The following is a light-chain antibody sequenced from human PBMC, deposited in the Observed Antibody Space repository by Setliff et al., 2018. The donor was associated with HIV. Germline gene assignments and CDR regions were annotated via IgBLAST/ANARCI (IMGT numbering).Light chain of an antibody. Sequence: QSALAQPASVSGSPGQSITISCTGISSDIGSYNLVSWYQQHPGKVPKLKIYEVIKRPSGVSNRFSGSKSGNTASLTISGLQAEDEADYYCSSFTGSSAPGVFGTGTKVTVL. CDR2: EVI. J-gene: IGLJ1*01. CDR3: SSFTGSSAPGV. CDR1: SSDIGSYNL. V-gene: IGLV2-14*02.